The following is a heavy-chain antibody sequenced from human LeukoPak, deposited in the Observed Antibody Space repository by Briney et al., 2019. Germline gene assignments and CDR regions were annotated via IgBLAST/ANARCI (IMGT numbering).Heavy chain of an antibody. Sequence: GGSLRLSCAAPGFTFSSYAMSWVRQAPGKGLEWVSAISGSGGSTYYADSVKGRFTISRDNSKNTLYLQMSSLGAEDTAVYYCAKDRPKYYYDSSALFTASRAFDIWGQGTMVTVSS. D-gene: IGHD3-22*01. CDR1: GFTFSSYA. CDR2: ISGSGGST. J-gene: IGHJ3*02. V-gene: IGHV3-23*01. CDR3: AKDRPKYYYDSSALFTASRAFDI.